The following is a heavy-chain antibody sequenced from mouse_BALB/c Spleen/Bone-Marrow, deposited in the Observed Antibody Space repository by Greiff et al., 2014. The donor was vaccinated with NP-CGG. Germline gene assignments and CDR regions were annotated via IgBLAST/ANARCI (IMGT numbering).Heavy chain of an antibody. CDR3: PSKSQMTNDSMVY. J-gene: IGHJ4*01. CDR1: GYTFTSFY. V-gene: IGHV1S56*01. Sequence: VQLQQSGLELVKPGASVRISCKASGYTFTSFYIHWVKQRPGQGLEWIGWIYPGDFNTKFNEKFKGKATMTADKSSSTAYMQLSSLTSEDSAVYFCPSKSQMTNDSMVYWGPGTSVTVSS. CDR2: IYPGDFNT. D-gene: IGHD2-4*01.